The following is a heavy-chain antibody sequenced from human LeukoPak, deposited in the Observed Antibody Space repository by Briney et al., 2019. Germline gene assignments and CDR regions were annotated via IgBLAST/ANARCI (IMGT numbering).Heavy chain of an antibody. D-gene: IGHD5-24*01. CDR3: ARARELATVGVDY. Sequence: PGGSLRLSCAASGFTFSTYWMHWVRQAPGKGLVWVSRINSDGSDTNYADSVKGRFTISRDNAKNTLYLQMNSLRAEDTAVYYCARARELATVGVDYWGQRTLVTVSS. CDR2: INSDGSDT. J-gene: IGHJ4*02. V-gene: IGHV3-74*01. CDR1: GFTFSTYW.